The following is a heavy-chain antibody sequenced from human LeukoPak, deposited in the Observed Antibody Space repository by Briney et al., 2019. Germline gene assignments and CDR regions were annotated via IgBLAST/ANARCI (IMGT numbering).Heavy chain of an antibody. CDR3: ARAFRYGDYVYYYGMDV. Sequence: GGSLRLSCAASGFTFSSYGMHWVRQAPGKGREWVAVIWYDGSNKHYADSVKGRFTISRDNSKNTLYLQMNSLRAEDTAVYYCARAFRYGDYVYYYGMDVWGQGTTVTVSS. J-gene: IGHJ6*02. CDR2: IWYDGSNK. V-gene: IGHV3-33*01. CDR1: GFTFSSYG. D-gene: IGHD4-17*01.